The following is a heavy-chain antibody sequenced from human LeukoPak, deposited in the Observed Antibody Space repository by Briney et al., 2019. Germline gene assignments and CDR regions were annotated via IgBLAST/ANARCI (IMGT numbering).Heavy chain of an antibody. CDR3: ARDLHFGSGSYDPFYYYGMDV. CDR1: GGSITTYY. J-gene: IGHJ6*02. V-gene: IGHV4-59*01. D-gene: IGHD3-10*01. Sequence: SETLSLTCSVSGGSITTYYWSWIRQPPGKGLEWSAYINDIGTTNYNPSLKSRVTISVDASNNEISLNLNSVTAADTAVYYCARDLHFGSGSYDPFYYYGMDVWGQGTTVTVSS. CDR2: INDIGTT.